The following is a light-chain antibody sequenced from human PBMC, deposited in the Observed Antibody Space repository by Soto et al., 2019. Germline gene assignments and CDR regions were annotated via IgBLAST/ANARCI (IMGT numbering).Light chain of an antibody. CDR2: EVS. V-gene: IGLV2-14*01. J-gene: IGLJ2*01. CDR3: TSYTSNTAVV. Sequence: LAQPASVSGSPGQSITLSCTGTSSDVGGYNYVSWYQQHPGKAPKLMIYEVSNRPSGVSNRFSGSKSGNTASLTISGLQAEDEADYYCTSYTSNTAVVFGGGTKVTVL. CDR1: SSDVGGYNY.